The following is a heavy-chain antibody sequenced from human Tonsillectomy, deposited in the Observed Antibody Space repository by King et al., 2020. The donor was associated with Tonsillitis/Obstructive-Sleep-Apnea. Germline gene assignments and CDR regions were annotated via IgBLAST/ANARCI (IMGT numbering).Heavy chain of an antibody. CDR2: IGAYSGNT. D-gene: IGHD4-11*01. CDR1: GYTFTTYG. CDR3: ARAPPYDYNRDY. Sequence: VQLVQSGAEVKKPGASVKVSCKASGYTFTTYGISWVRQAPGQGLEWMGWIGAYSGNTNYAQKLQGRVTMTTDTSTSTAYMELRNLRSDDTAVYYCARAPPYDYNRDYWGQGTLVTVSS. J-gene: IGHJ4*02. V-gene: IGHV1-18*01.